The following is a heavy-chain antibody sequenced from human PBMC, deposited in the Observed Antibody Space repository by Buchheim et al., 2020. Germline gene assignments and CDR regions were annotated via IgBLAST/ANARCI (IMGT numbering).Heavy chain of an antibody. CDR2: INQDGSEE. J-gene: IGHJ6*02. Sequence: EVQLVESGGGLVQPGGSLRLSCGASGFTLSSYWLSWVRQAPGRGLEWVGNINQDGSEEYYVDSVKGRFSISRDNGKNSLILQMSGLRVEDTAVYYCARDGQAIPLDVWGQGTT. D-gene: IGHD2-21*01. CDR1: GFTLSSYW. V-gene: IGHV3-7*01. CDR3: ARDGQAIPLDV.